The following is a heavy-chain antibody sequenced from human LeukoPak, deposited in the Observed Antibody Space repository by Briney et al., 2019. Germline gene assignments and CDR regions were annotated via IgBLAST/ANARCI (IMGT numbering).Heavy chain of an antibody. J-gene: IGHJ4*02. CDR2: IYYIGSV. CDR3: ARAGYDILTGYYIVDY. Sequence: SETLSLTCTVSGGSISSGGYYWSWIRQHPGKGLEWIGYIYYIGSVYYNPSLKSRVTISVDTSKNQFSLKLSSVTAADTAVYYCARAGYDILTGYYIVDYWGQGTLVTVSS. CDR1: GGSISSGGYY. V-gene: IGHV4-31*03. D-gene: IGHD3-9*01.